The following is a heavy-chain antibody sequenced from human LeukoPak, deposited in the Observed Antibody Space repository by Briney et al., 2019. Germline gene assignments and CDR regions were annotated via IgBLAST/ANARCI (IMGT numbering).Heavy chain of an antibody. D-gene: IGHD1-1*01. CDR2: IIWNSNII. J-gene: IGHJ4*02. V-gene: IGHV3-9*01. Sequence: GGSLRLSCAASGITFDDHAIHWVRQAPGKGLEWVSGIIWNSNIIGYADFVKGRFTISRDNAKNSLDLQMNSLRVDDTAMYFCARSSLERHYSFDFWGRGTLVTVSS. CDR1: GITFDDHA. CDR3: ARSSLERHYSFDF.